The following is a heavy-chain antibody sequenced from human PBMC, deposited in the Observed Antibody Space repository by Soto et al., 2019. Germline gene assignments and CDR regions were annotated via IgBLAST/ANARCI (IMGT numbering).Heavy chain of an antibody. V-gene: IGHV1-69*13. CDR3: ASDSSVGSRSDY. D-gene: IGHD6-25*01. Sequence: SVKGSCKASGGTFSRDAISWVRQAPGQGLEWMGGIIPIFGTANYAQKFQGRVTITADESTSTAYMELSSLRSEDTAVYYCASDSSVGSRSDYWGQGTLVTASS. J-gene: IGHJ4*02. CDR1: GGTFSRDA. CDR2: IIPIFGTA.